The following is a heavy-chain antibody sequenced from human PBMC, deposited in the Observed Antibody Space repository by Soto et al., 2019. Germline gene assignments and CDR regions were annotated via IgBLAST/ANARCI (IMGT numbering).Heavy chain of an antibody. Sequence: GGSLRLSCAASGFTFSSYGMHWVRQAPGKGLEWVAVISYDGSNKYYADSVKGRFTISRDNSKNTLYLQMNSLRAEDTAVYYCAKGQLELPVNHYYYYMDVWGKGTTVTVSS. CDR3: AKGQLELPVNHYYYYMDV. V-gene: IGHV3-30*18. CDR1: GFTFSSYG. D-gene: IGHD1-7*01. J-gene: IGHJ6*03. CDR2: ISYDGSNK.